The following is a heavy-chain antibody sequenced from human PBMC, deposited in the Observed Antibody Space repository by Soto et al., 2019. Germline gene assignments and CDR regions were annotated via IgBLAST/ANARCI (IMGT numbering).Heavy chain of an antibody. Sequence: GGSLRLSCAASGFTVTTNYMSWVRQAPGKGLEWVSLIYAGGRTYYADSVKGRFVISRDNSKNTLYLQMNTLRAEDTALYYCVGSHIYTKLDYWGQGALVTVSS. D-gene: IGHD3-10*01. J-gene: IGHJ4*02. V-gene: IGHV3-66*01. CDR2: IYAGGRT. CDR3: VGSHIYTKLDY. CDR1: GFTVTTNY.